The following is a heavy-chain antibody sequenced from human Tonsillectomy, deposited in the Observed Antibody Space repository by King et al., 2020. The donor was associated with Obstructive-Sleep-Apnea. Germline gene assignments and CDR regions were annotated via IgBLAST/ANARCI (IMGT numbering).Heavy chain of an antibody. Sequence: VQLVESGGGLVQPGRSLRLSCAASGFTFDDYAIHWVRQAPGKGLEWVSGISWNSDSINYADSVKGRFTTSRDNAKNSLYLQMNSLRAEDTAFYYCSKDMTPHVFYYFDFWGQGTLVTVSS. CDR3: SKDMTPHVFYYFDF. D-gene: IGHD2-15*01. CDR2: ISWNSDSI. J-gene: IGHJ4*02. CDR1: GFTFDDYA. V-gene: IGHV3-9*01.